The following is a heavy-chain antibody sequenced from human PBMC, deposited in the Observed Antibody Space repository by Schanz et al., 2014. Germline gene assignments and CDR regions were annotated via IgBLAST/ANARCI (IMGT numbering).Heavy chain of an antibody. CDR1: EFTFSTDA. J-gene: IGHJ4*02. V-gene: IGHV3-48*01. CDR3: ARGGPAYYFDH. CDR2: ISGSSRTI. Sequence: EVQLLESGGGLVQPGGSLRLSCAASEFTFSTDAMSWVRQAPGKGLEWVSYISGSSRTIYYADSMKGRFTVSRDNAENALYLQMNSLRAEDTAVYYCARGGPAYYFDHWGQGTLVTVSS.